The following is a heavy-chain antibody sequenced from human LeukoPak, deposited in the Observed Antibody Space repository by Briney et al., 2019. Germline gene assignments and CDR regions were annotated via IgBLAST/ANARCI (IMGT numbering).Heavy chain of an antibody. D-gene: IGHD5-24*01. CDR2: INTDGSST. V-gene: IGHV3-74*03. J-gene: IGHJ4*02. CDR1: GFTFSSYW. Sequence: GGSLRLSCAASGFTFSSYWMHWVRQAPGKGLVWASRINTDGSSTTYADSVKGRFTISRDNTKNSLYLQMNSLRAEDTAVYYCATINYWGKGTLVTVSS. CDR3: ATINY.